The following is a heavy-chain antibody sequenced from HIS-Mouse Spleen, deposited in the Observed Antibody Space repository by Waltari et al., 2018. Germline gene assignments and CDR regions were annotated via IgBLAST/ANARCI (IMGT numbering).Heavy chain of an antibody. Sequence: QLQLQESGPGLVKPSETLSLTCTVSGGSISSSSYYWGWIHQPPGKGLEWIGSIYYSGPTTYNPSLKSGVTISVETSKNQFSLKLSSVTAADTAVYYCAREIPYSSSWYDWYFDLWGRGTLVTVSS. CDR1: GGSISSSSYY. J-gene: IGHJ2*01. CDR2: IYYSGPT. CDR3: AREIPYSSSWYDWYFDL. V-gene: IGHV4-39*07. D-gene: IGHD6-13*01.